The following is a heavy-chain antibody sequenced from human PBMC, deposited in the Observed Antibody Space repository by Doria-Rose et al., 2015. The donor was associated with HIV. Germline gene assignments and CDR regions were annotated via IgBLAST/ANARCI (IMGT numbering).Heavy chain of an antibody. J-gene: IGHJ4*02. CDR1: GFTHRNFW. Sequence: SRAAPGFTHRNFWVHWGRRAPGKGLVWVSRISEDGTNTQYVGSVKGRFTISRDNAKNTLYLHMNSLRAEDTAVYYCGNFEYWGQGALVTVSS. CDR3: GNFEY. V-gene: IGHV3-74*03. CDR2: ISEDGTNT.